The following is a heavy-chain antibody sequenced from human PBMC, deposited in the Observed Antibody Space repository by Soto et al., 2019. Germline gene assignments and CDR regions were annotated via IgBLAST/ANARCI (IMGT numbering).Heavy chain of an antibody. J-gene: IGHJ4*02. Sequence: QVQLVQSGAEVKKPGASVKVSCEASGYPFTAFDINWVRQAAGQGLEWMGWMNPSSGDSAFAQRFQDRITMTRTTSNRTAYMELSRLTSDGTAGYYLGRQPGGVATPGDDYWGQGTLVTVSS. D-gene: IGHD3-16*01. CDR3: GRQPGGVATPGDDY. V-gene: IGHV1-8*01. CDR1: GYPFTAFD. CDR2: MNPSSGDS.